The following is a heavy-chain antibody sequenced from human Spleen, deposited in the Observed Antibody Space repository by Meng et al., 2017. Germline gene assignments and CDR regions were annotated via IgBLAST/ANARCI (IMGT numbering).Heavy chain of an antibody. V-gene: IGHV3-33*05. J-gene: IGHJ5*02. CDR3: ARGGIATTGTSA. Sequence: QVQLVASGGGVVQSGKSLGLSCASARLQARGWSGWQLYHMADSVKGRFTISRDNAKNTLYLQMNSLRAEDTAVYYCARGGIATTGTSAWGQGTLVTVSS. D-gene: IGHD6-13*01. CDR2: YHM.